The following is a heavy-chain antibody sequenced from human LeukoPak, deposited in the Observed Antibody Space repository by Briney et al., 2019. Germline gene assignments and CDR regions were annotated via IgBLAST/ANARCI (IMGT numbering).Heavy chain of an antibody. J-gene: IGHJ5*02. Sequence: SQTLSRTCTVSGGSISSGGYYWSWIRQHPGKGLEWIGYIYYSGSTYYNPSLKSRVTISVDTSKNQFSLKLGSVTAADTAVYYCARAPRSITGTTSGTRFDPWGQGTLVTVSS. CDR1: GGSISSGGYY. CDR3: ARAPRSITGTTSGTRFDP. D-gene: IGHD1-7*01. V-gene: IGHV4-31*03. CDR2: IYYSGST.